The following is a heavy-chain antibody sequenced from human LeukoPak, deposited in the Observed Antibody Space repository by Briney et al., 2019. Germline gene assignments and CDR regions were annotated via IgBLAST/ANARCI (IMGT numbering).Heavy chain of an antibody. J-gene: IGHJ4*02. CDR1: GFTFSSYW. D-gene: IGHD2-15*01. V-gene: IGHV3-7*01. Sequence: PGGSLRLSCAASGFTFSSYWMSWVRQAPGKGLEWVANIKQDGSEKYYVDSVKGRFTISRDNAKISLYLQMNSLRAEDTAVYYCARPKCGGSCYRTQPYYFDYWGQGTLVTVSS. CDR3: ARPKCGGSCYRTQPYYFDY. CDR2: IKQDGSEK.